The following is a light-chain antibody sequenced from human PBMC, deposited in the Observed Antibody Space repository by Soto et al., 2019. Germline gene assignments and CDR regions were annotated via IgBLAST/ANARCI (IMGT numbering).Light chain of an antibody. J-gene: IGLJ3*02. V-gene: IGLV2-23*01. CDR3: CSYAQAKSWV. CDR1: SSDVGSYNL. CDR2: EGS. Sequence: QSALTQPASVSGSPGQSITISCTGTSSDVGSYNLVSWYQQHPGKAPKLMIYEGSQRPSGVSYRFSGSKSGNTASLTISGLQAEDEADYFCCSYAQAKSWVFGGGTKLTVL.